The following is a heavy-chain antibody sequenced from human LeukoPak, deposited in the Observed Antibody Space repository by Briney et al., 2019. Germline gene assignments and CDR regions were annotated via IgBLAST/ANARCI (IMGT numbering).Heavy chain of an antibody. CDR1: GGSFSGYY. J-gene: IGHJ6*03. CDR2: INHSGST. V-gene: IGHV4-34*01. CDR3: ARDIVGGWSYYYYYMDV. Sequence: SETLSLTCAVYGGSFSGYYWSWIRQPPGKGLEWIGEINHSGSTNYNPSLKSRVTISVDTSKNQFSLKLNSVTPEDTAVYYCARDIVGGWSYYYYYMDVWGKGTTVTVFS. D-gene: IGHD6-19*01.